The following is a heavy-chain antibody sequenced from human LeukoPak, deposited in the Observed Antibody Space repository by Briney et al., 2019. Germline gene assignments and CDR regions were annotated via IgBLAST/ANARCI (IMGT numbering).Heavy chain of an antibody. CDR3: ARGRKKWGYAFDI. CDR2: MNPNSGNT. Sequence: AASVKVSCKASGYTFTSYDINWVRQATGQGLEWMGWMNPNSGNTGYAQKFQGRVTMTRNTSISTAYMELSSLRSEDTAVYYCARGRKKWGYAFDIWGQGTMVTVSS. V-gene: IGHV1-8*01. D-gene: IGHD1-26*01. CDR1: GYTFTSYD. J-gene: IGHJ3*02.